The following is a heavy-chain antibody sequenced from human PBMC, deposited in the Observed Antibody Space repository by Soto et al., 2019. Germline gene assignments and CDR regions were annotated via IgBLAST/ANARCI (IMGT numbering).Heavy chain of an antibody. D-gene: IGHD2-2*01. CDR1: GFTFSSYA. V-gene: IGHV3-30-3*01. CDR2: LSYDGSNK. CDR3: ARVGCSSTSCYPDYYYGMDV. J-gene: IGHJ6*02. Sequence: PGGSLRLSCAASGFTFSSYAMHWVRQAPDQGMEWVAVLSYDGSNKYYADSVKGRFTISRDNSKNTLYLQMNSLRAEDTAVYYCARVGCSSTSCYPDYYYGMDVWGQGTTVTVSS.